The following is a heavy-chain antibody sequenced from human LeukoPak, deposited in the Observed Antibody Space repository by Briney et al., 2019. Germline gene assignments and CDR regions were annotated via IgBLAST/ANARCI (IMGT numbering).Heavy chain of an antibody. CDR3: ARSIHYDFWSGYMGRNYFDY. CDR1: GYDFTTYW. D-gene: IGHD3-3*01. V-gene: IGHV5-51*01. J-gene: IGHJ4*02. CDR2: IYPGDSDT. Sequence: GESLKISCKGSGYDFTTYWIGWVRQMPGKGLEWMGIIYPGDSDTRYSPSFQGQVTISADKSISTAYLQWSSLKASDTAMYYCARSIHYDFWSGYMGRNYFDYWGQGTLVTVSS.